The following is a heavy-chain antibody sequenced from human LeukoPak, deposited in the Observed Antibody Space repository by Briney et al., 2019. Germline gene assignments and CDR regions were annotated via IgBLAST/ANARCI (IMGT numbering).Heavy chain of an antibody. Sequence: PGGSLRLSCAASGFTFSNYAMSWVRQAPGKGLEWVSTISGSGGNTYYADSVKGRFTISRDNSKNTLFLQMNSLRAEDTAVYYCAKDHPYYDRSGLYPYWGQGTLVTVSS. CDR1: GFTFSNYA. D-gene: IGHD3-22*01. CDR3: AKDHPYYDRSGLYPY. CDR2: ISGSGGNT. V-gene: IGHV3-23*01. J-gene: IGHJ4*02.